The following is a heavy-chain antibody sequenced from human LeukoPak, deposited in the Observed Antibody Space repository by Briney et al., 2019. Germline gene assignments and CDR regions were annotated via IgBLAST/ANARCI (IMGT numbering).Heavy chain of an antibody. J-gene: IGHJ4*02. V-gene: IGHV1-2*02. D-gene: IGHD3-16*02. CDR3: ARGYDYVWGSYRYYYFDY. CDR2: INPNSGGT. CDR1: GYSFTSYG. Sequence: ASVKVSCKASGYSFTSYGLNWVRQAPGQGLEWMGWINPNSGGTNYAQKFQGRVTMTRDTSISTAYMELSRLRSDDTAVYYCARGYDYVWGSYRYYYFDYWGQGTLVTVSS.